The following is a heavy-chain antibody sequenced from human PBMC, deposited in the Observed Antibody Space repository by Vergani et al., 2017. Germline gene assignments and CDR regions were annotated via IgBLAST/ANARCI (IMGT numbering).Heavy chain of an antibody. V-gene: IGHV3-33*01. CDR2: TWYDGNNK. Sequence: QVQLVESGGDVVQPGRSLRLSCAASGFTFNQYVMQWVRQAPGKGLEWVAVTWYDGNNKQYADSVKGRFTISRDNSKSTMYLQMNSLRDEDTGVYYCARDLRLLYNRFDPWGQGTLVTVSS. CDR3: ARDLRLLYNRFDP. D-gene: IGHD5-12*01. CDR1: GFTFNQYV. J-gene: IGHJ5*02.